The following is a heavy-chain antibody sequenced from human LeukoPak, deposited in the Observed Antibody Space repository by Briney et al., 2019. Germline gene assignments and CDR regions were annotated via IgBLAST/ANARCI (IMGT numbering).Heavy chain of an antibody. D-gene: IGHD3-10*01. J-gene: IGHJ6*04. V-gene: IGHV3-23*01. CDR3: AKGITMVRGVIIMGYYYYYGMDV. CDR2: ISGSGGST. CDR1: GFTFSSCA. Sequence: GGSLRLSCAASGFTFSSCAMSWVRQAPGKGLEWVSAISGSGGSTYYADSVKGRFTISRDNSKNTLYLQMNSLRAEDTAVYYCAKGITMVRGVIIMGYYYYYGMDVWGKGTTVTVSS.